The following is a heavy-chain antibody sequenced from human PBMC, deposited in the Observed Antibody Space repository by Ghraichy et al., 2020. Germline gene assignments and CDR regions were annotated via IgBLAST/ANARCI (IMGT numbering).Heavy chain of an antibody. Sequence: GSLRLSCTVSGYSISSGYYWGWIRQPPGKGLEWIGSIYHSGSTYYNPSLKSRVTISVDTSKNQFSLKLSSVTAADTAVYYCARVMVGATIADYWGQGTLVTVSS. V-gene: IGHV4-38-2*02. CDR3: ARVMVGATIADY. CDR1: GYSISSGYY. CDR2: IYHSGST. D-gene: IGHD1-26*01. J-gene: IGHJ4*02.